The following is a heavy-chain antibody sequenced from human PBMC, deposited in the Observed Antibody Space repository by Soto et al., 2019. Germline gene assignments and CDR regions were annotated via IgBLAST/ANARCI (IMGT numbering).Heavy chain of an antibody. J-gene: IGHJ6*02. D-gene: IGHD3-9*01. V-gene: IGHV3-30-3*01. CDR2: ISYDGSNK. CDR1: GFTFSSYA. CDR3: ARDRELRYFDWITQPYYYYYGMDV. Sequence: QVQLVEAGGGVVQPGRSLRLACAASGFTFSSYAMHWVRQAPGKGLEWVAVISYDGSNKYYADSVKGRFTISRDNSKNTLYLQMNSLRADDTAVYYCARDRELRYFDWITQPYYYYYGMDVWGQGTTVTVSS.